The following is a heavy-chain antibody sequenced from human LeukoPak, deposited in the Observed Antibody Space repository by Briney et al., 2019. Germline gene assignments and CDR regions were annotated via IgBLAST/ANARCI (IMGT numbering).Heavy chain of an antibody. CDR3: ARRRGFSGTTVGY. D-gene: IGHD1-1*01. J-gene: IGHJ4*02. CDR1: GYTFTSYD. CDR2: MNPNSGNT. Sequence: ASVKVSCKASGYTFTSYDINWVRQATGQGLEWMGWMNPNSGNTGYAQKFQGRVTMTRNTSISTAYIERSSLRSDDTAVYYCARRRGFSGTTVGYWGQGTLVTVSS. V-gene: IGHV1-8*01.